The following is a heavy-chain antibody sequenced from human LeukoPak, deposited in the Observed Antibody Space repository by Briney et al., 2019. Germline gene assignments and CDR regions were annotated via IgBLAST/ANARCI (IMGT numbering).Heavy chain of an antibody. CDR3: AKDTYRSSWYGAFHI. D-gene: IGHD6-13*01. CDR1: GFTFSSYA. J-gene: IGHJ3*02. V-gene: IGHV3-9*01. CDR2: ISWNSGSI. Sequence: GGSLRLSCAASGFTFSSYAMSWVRQAPGKGLEWVSGISWNSGSIGYADSVKGRFTISRDNAKNSLYLQMNSLRAEDTALYYCAKDTYRSSWYGAFHIWGQGTMVTVSS.